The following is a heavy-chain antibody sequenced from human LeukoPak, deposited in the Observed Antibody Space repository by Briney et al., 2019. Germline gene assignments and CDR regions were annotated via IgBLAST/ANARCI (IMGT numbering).Heavy chain of an antibody. CDR3: ARVVATTYFDY. D-gene: IGHD5-12*01. CDR1: GGSFSGYY. CDR2: IYYSGST. V-gene: IGHV4-34*01. J-gene: IGHJ4*02. Sequence: PSETLSLTCAVYGGSFSGYYWSWIRQPPGKGLEWIGSIYYSGSTYYNPSLKSRVTISVDTSKNQFSLKLSSVTAADTAVYYCARVVATTYFDYWGQGTLVTVSS.